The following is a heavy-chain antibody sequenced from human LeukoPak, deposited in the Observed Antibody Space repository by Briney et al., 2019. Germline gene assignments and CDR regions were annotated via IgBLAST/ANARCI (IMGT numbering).Heavy chain of an antibody. V-gene: IGHV3-48*04. CDR1: GFTFSSYS. Sequence: PGGSLRLSCAASGFTFSSYSMNWVRQAPGKGLEWVSYISSSSISIYYADSVKGRFTISRDNAKNLLFLQMNSLRAEDTAVYYCARDSTSSWYWIDPWGQGTLVTVSS. J-gene: IGHJ5*02. CDR3: ARDSTSSWYWIDP. D-gene: IGHD6-13*01. CDR2: ISSSSISI.